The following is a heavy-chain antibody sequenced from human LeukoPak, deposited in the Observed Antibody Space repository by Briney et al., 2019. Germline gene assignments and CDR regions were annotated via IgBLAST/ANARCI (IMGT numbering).Heavy chain of an antibody. CDR2: IWYDGSNE. D-gene: IGHD6-19*01. V-gene: IGHV3-33*01. Sequence: GVSLRLSCAASGFTFSSYGMHWARQVPGKGLEWVAVIWYDGSNEDYADSVKGRFTISRDNSKNTLYLQMNSLRAEDTAVYYCASLQGASSGWYRYYYGMDVWGQGTTVTVSS. CDR3: ASLQGASSGWYRYYYGMDV. CDR1: GFTFSSYG. J-gene: IGHJ6*02.